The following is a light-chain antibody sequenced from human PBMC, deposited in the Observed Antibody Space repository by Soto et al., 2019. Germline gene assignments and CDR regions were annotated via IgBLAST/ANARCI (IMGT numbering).Light chain of an antibody. V-gene: IGKV1-39*01. CDR2: AAS. CDR1: QSISSY. CDR3: QQSYSTPNT. Sequence: DIQMTQSPSSLSASVGDRVTITCRASQSISSYLNWYQQKPGKAPKLLIYAASSLQSEVPSRFSGSGSGTDFTVTISSLQPEDFATYYCQQSYSTPNTFGGGTKVEIK. J-gene: IGKJ4*01.